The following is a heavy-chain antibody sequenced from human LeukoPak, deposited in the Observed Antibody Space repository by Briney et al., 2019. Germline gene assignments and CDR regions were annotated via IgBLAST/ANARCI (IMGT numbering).Heavy chain of an antibody. CDR3: PRVGYSYVFFDY. CDR1: GFTVSSNY. V-gene: IGHV3-53*01. CDR2: IYSGGST. D-gene: IGHD5-18*01. J-gene: IGHJ4*02. Sequence: GGSLRLSCAASGFTVSSNYMSWVRQAPGKGLEWVSVIYSGGSTYYADSVKGRFTISRDSSKNTLYLQMNSLRAEDTAVYYCPRVGYSYVFFDYWGQGTLVTVSS.